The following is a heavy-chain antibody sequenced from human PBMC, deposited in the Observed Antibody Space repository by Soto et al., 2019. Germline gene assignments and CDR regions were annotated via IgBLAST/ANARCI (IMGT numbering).Heavy chain of an antibody. CDR3: ERRTVWALDI. CDR2: IYYSGST. D-gene: IGHD1-20*01. J-gene: IGHJ3*02. V-gene: IGHV4-39*01. Sequence: SETLSLTCTVSGGSISSSSYYRGWIRKPPGKGLEGIGSIYYSGSTYYTPSLKSRVTISVATAKNQFSLKLSSGTAADTAVYYSERRTVWALDISGQGTMVTVSS. CDR1: GGSISSSSYY.